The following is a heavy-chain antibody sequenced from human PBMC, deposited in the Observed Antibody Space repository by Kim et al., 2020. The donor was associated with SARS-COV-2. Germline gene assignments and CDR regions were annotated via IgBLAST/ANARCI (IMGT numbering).Heavy chain of an antibody. D-gene: IGHD2-21*02. CDR1: GGSISSFY. CDR2: IYYSGSS. J-gene: IGHJ2*01. V-gene: IGHV4-59*01. Sequence: SETLSLTCTVSGGSISSFYWSWVRQPPGKGLEWIGNIYYSGSSSYNPSLKSRVTISVDTSKNHFSLKLKSVTAADTAVYYCARVSPDCGGDCYSGSYWY. CDR3: ARVSPDCGGDCYSGSYWY.